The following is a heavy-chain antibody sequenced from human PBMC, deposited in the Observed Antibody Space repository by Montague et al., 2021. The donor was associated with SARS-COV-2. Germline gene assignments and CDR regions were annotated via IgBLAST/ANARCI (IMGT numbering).Heavy chain of an antibody. Sequence: SVKVSCKVSGYTLSGVSMHWVRQAPGKGLEWMGGFDPEDGETIYAQRFRGRVTMTEDTSTDTAYMELSSLRSEDSGVYYCATSRRSLLPEYWGQGTLVTVSS. CDR2: FDPEDGET. J-gene: IGHJ4*02. V-gene: IGHV1-24*01. CDR1: GYTLSGVS. D-gene: IGHD4-17*01. CDR3: ATSRRSLLPEY.